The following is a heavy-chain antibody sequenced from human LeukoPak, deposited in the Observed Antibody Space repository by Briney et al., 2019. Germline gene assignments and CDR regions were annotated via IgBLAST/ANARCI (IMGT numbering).Heavy chain of an antibody. V-gene: IGHV3-7*01. D-gene: IGHD1-26*01. CDR2: IKQDGYEK. CDR1: GFTFGDYA. Sequence: GGSLRLSCTASGFTFGDYAMSWFRQAPEKGLEWVANIKQDGYEKYYVDSVKGRFTISRDNAKNSLYLQMNSLRADDTAIYYCARDKIVGPTTLDYWGQGTLVTVSS. CDR3: ARDKIVGPTTLDY. J-gene: IGHJ4*02.